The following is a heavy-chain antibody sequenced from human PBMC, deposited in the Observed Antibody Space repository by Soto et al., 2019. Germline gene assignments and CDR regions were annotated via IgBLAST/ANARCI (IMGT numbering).Heavy chain of an antibody. Sequence: GGSLRLSCAASGFTFNNYVISWVRQAPGKGLEWVSTISGNGGSTYYADSVKGRFTISRDNSKNALYLQMNSLRAEDTAVYYCAKDMRPFVAVSKYYFDYWGPGALVTVSS. CDR1: GFTFNNYV. D-gene: IGHD6-19*01. CDR2: ISGNGGST. J-gene: IGHJ4*02. CDR3: AKDMRPFVAVSKYYFDY. V-gene: IGHV3-23*01.